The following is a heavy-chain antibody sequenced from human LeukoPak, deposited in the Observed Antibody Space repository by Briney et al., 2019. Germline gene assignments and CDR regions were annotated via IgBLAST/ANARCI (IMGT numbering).Heavy chain of an antibody. CDR3: ARGRYGSGSYYNVEYFDY. V-gene: IGHV4-61*08. CDR1: GGSISSGGYY. D-gene: IGHD3-10*01. J-gene: IGHJ4*02. CDR2: IYYSGST. Sequence: SETLSLTCAVSGGSISSGGYYWSWIRQPPGKGLEWIGYIYYSGSTNYNPSLKSRVTISVDTSKNQFSLKLSSVTAADTAVYYCARGRYGSGSYYNVEYFDYWGQGTLVTVSS.